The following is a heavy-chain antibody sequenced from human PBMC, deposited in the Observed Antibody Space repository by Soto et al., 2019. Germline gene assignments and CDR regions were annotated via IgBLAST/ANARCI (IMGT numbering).Heavy chain of an antibody. Sequence: GGSLRLSCAASGFTFSSYAMHWVRQAPGKGLEWVAVISYDGSNKYYADSVKGRFTISRDNSKNTLYLQMNSLRAEDTAVYYCASRDPDTAMVVFDYWGQGTLVTVSS. CDR2: ISYDGSNK. D-gene: IGHD5-18*01. J-gene: IGHJ4*02. CDR3: ASRDPDTAMVVFDY. CDR1: GFTFSSYA. V-gene: IGHV3-30-3*01.